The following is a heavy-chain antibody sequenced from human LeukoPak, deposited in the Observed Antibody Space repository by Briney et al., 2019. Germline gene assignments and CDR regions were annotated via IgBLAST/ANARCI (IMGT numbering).Heavy chain of an antibody. CDR1: GFRFSSYS. CDR2: ISHTGSTM. J-gene: IGHJ3*01. D-gene: IGHD3-10*01. CDR3: AIPPLSGTGSSRPLAEMDV. V-gene: IGHV3-48*04. Sequence: GGSLRLSCAASGFRFSSYSMNWVRQAPGKGLEWVSYISHTGSTMSYADSVKGRFTISRDNARNSLHLQMNSLRAEDTAVYYCAIPPLSGTGSSRPLAEMDVWGQGTMVTVSS.